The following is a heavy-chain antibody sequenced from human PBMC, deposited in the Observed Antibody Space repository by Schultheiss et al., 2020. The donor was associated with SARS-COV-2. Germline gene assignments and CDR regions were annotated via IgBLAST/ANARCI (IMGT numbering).Heavy chain of an antibody. Sequence: SCKASGGTFSSYAMHWVRQAPGKGLEWVAVISYDGSNKYYADSVKGRFTISRDNSKNTLYLQMNSLRAEDTAVYYCARELPPDAFDIWGQGTMVTVSS. CDR3: ARELPPDAFDI. V-gene: IGHV3-30*04. J-gene: IGHJ3*02. CDR2: ISYDGSNK. CDR1: GGTFSSYA. D-gene: IGHD3-10*01.